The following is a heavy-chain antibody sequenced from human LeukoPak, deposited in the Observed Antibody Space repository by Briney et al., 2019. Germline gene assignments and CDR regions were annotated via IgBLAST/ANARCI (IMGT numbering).Heavy chain of an antibody. CDR2: IIPIFGTA. Sequence: SVKVSCKASGVTFSSYAISWVRQAPGQGLEWMGGIIPIFGTANYAQKFQGRVTITADESTSTAYMELSSLRSEDTAVYYCATPSVTMVRGVSSKYYYYGMDVWGQGTTVTVSS. J-gene: IGHJ6*02. CDR1: GVTFSSYA. D-gene: IGHD3-10*01. V-gene: IGHV1-69*13. CDR3: ATPSVTMVRGVSSKYYYYGMDV.